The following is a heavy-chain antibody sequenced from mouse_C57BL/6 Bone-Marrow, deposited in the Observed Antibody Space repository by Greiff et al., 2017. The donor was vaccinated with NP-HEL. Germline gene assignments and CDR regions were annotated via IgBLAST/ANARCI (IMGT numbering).Heavy chain of an antibody. J-gene: IGHJ4*01. CDR1: GYTFTSYW. Sequence: QVHVKQPGAEPVKPGASVKMSCKASGYTFTSYWITWVKQRPGQGLEWIGDIYPGSGSTNYNEKFKSKATLTVDTSSSTAYMQLSSLTSEDSAVYYCARSGSYYAMDYWGQGTSVTVSS. CDR2: IYPGSGST. D-gene: IGHD4-1*01. V-gene: IGHV1-55*01. CDR3: ARSGSYYAMDY.